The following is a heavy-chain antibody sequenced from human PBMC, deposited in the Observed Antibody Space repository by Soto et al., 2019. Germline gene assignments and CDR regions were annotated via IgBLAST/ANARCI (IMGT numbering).Heavy chain of an antibody. Sequence: GASVKVSCKASGGTFSSYAISWVRQAPGQRLEWMGGIIPIFGTANYAQKFQGRVTITADESTSTAYMELSSLRSEDTAVYYCARSDMLKMATPYYYYGMDVWGQGTTVTVSS. V-gene: IGHV1-69*13. D-gene: IGHD5-12*01. CDR2: IIPIFGTA. CDR3: ARSDMLKMATPYYYYGMDV. J-gene: IGHJ6*02. CDR1: GGTFSSYA.